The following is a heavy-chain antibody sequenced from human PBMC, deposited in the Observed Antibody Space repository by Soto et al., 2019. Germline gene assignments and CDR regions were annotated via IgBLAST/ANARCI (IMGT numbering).Heavy chain of an antibody. V-gene: IGHV3-64*01. D-gene: IGHD6-6*01. J-gene: IGHJ6*03. CDR3: ARRARPDFFYMDV. CDR2: ISSNGVGT. CDR1: GFTLSGYA. Sequence: EVQQAESGGGLAQPGGSLRLSCAASGFTLSGYARDWVRQAPGKGLEYVSGISSNGVGTYYANSVQGRFTISRDNSKNTVYLQRGSLRPEDMAVYYCARRARPDFFYMDVWGKGTTVTVS.